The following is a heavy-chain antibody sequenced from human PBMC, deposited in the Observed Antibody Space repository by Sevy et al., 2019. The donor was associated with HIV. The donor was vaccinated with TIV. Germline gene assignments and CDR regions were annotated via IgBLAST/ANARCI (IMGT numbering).Heavy chain of an antibody. CDR2: ISGSGGST. V-gene: IGHV3-23*01. CDR3: AKLTGELETFDY. Sequence: GESLKISCAASGFTFSSYAMSWVRQAPGKGLEWVSAISGSGGSTYYADSVKGRFTISRDNSKNTLYLQMNSLRAEDTAVYYCAKLTGELETFDYWGQGTLVTVSS. CDR1: GFTFSSYA. D-gene: IGHD7-27*01. J-gene: IGHJ4*02.